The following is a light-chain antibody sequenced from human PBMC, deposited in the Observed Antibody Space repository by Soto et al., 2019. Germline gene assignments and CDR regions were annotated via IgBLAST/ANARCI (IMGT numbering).Light chain of an antibody. J-gene: IGKJ5*01. CDR2: GAS. CDR3: QQYNNGGIT. V-gene: IGKV3-15*01. CDR1: QSVSRN. Sequence: EIVFTQSPATLSVSPGDGATLSCRASQSVSRNLAWYQQIPGQAPRLLIYGASTRASGIPARFSGGGSGTEFTLTISSLQSEDFAVYYCQQYNNGGITFGQGTRLEIK.